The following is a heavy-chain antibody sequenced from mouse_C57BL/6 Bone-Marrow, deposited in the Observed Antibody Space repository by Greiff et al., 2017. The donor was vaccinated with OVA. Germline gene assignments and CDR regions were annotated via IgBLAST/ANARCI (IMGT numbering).Heavy chain of an antibody. Sequence: QVQLQQSGAELVRPGASVKLSCKASGYTFTDYYINWVKQRPGQGLEWIARIYPGSGNTYYNEKFKGKATLTAEKSSSTAYMQLSSLTSEDSAVYFCARPFITTVGGGFDYWGQGTTLTVSS. D-gene: IGHD1-1*01. J-gene: IGHJ2*01. CDR1: GYTFTDYY. CDR3: ARPFITTVGGGFDY. V-gene: IGHV1-76*01. CDR2: IYPGSGNT.